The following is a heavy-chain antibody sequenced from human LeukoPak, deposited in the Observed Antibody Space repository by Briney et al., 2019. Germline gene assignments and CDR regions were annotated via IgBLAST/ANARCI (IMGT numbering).Heavy chain of an antibody. D-gene: IGHD4/OR15-4a*01. V-gene: IGHV3-64D*06. J-gene: IGHJ4*02. CDR3: VRDLT. Sequence: GGSLRLSCSASRFTLSASAMHWVRQAPGKVPQFVSAITTNGRNTYYADSVKGRFTISRDNSKSTLDLQMRSLRAEDTAVYYCVRDLTWGQGTLVTVSS. CDR1: RFTLSASA. CDR2: ITTNGRNT.